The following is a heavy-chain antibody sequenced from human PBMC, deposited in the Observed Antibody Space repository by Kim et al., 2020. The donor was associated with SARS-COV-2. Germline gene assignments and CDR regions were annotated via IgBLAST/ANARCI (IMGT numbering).Heavy chain of an antibody. J-gene: IGHJ4*02. CDR3: AKDKWLASEPRGPFDY. CDR2: ISWNSGSI. V-gene: IGHV3-9*01. CDR1: GFTFDDYA. Sequence: GGSLRLSCAASGFTFDDYAMHWVRQAPGKGLEWVSGISWNSGSIGYADSVKGRFTISRDNAKNSLYLQMNSLRAEDTALYYCAKDKWLASEPRGPFDYWGQGTLVTVSS. D-gene: IGHD6-19*01.